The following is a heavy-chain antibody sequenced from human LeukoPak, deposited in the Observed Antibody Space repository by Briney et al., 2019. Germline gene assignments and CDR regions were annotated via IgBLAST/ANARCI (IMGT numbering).Heavy chain of an antibody. CDR2: IWYDGSNK. Sequence: GGSLRLSCAASGFTLSSYGMHWVRQAPGKGLEWVAVIWYDGSNKYYADSVKGRFTISRDNSKNTLYLQMSSLRAEDTAVYYCARGGAVAGLDYWAREPWSPSPQ. D-gene: IGHD6-19*01. V-gene: IGHV3-33*01. CDR1: GFTLSSYG. CDR3: ARGGAVAGLDY. J-gene: IGHJ4*02.